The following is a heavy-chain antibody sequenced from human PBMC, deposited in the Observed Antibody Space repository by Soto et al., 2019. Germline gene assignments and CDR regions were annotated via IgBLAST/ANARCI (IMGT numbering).Heavy chain of an antibody. V-gene: IGHV3-30*18. D-gene: IGHD6-19*01. CDR1: GFTFSSYG. J-gene: IGHJ4*02. Sequence: GGSLRLSCAASGFTFSSYGMHWVRQAPGKGLEWVAVISYDGSNKYYADSVKGRFTISRDNSKNTLYLQMNSLRAEDTAVYYCAKSGYSSGWYYYFDYWGQGTLVTVSS. CDR2: ISYDGSNK. CDR3: AKSGYSSGWYYYFDY.